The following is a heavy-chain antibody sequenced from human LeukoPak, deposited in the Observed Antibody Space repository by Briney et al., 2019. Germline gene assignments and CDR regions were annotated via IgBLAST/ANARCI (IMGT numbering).Heavy chain of an antibody. V-gene: IGHV3-48*04. Sequence: PGGSLRLSCAASGFTFSSYSMNWVRQAPGKGLEWVSYISSSGSTIYYADSVKGRFTISRDNAKNSLYLQMNSLRAEDTAVYYCARVPVTVTTYFDYWGQGTLVTVSS. CDR3: ARVPVTVTTYFDY. CDR2: ISSSGSTI. D-gene: IGHD4-17*01. J-gene: IGHJ4*02. CDR1: GFTFSSYS.